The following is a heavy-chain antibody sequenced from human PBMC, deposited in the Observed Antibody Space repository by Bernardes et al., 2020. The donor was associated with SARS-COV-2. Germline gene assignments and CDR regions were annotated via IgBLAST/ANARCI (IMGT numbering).Heavy chain of an antibody. CDR2: IYWDDDK. D-gene: IGHD2-8*01. CDR3: AHSKLMATSRDWFDP. V-gene: IGHV2-5*02. CDR1: GFSLSTVGEG. J-gene: IGHJ5*02. Sequence: SGPTLVKPTQTLILTCTFPGFSLSTVGEGVHWIRQPPGKALEWLAVIYWDDDKRYSPSLENGLTITTDTAKNQVVLTMTNLDPVDTATYFCAHSKLMATSRDWFDPWGQGTLVNVSS.